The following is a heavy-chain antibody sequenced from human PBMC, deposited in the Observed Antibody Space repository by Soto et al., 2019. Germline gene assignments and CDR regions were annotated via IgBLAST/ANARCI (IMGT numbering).Heavy chain of an antibody. Sequence: ASLRLSCAASGLTFSRSSMNWVRQAPGKGLEWISYINSDSSTMYYADSVKDRFTISRDNAKNSLSLQMNSLRDEDTAVYYCATSGSYRFDYWGQGTLVTVSS. J-gene: IGHJ4*02. CDR1: GLTFSRSS. CDR2: INSDSSTM. V-gene: IGHV3-48*02. CDR3: ATSGSYRFDY. D-gene: IGHD1-26*01.